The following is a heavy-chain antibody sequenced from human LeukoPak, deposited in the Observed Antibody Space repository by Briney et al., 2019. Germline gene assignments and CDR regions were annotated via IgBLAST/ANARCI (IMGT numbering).Heavy chain of an antibody. Sequence: ASVKVSCKASGYTFTDYYIHWVRQAPGQGPVWMGWIDPYSGDTKYAQKIKGRVTMTRDTTISTVCMDLSRLTSDDTAVYFCASDIAASGSFDYWGLGTLVTVTS. J-gene: IGHJ4*02. CDR3: ASDIAASGSFDY. CDR1: GYTFTDYY. V-gene: IGHV1-2*02. D-gene: IGHD6-13*01. CDR2: IDPYSGDT.